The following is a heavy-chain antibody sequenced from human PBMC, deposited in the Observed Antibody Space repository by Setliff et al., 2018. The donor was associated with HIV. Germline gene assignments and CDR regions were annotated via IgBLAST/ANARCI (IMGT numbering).Heavy chain of an antibody. D-gene: IGHD2-15*01. J-gene: IGHJ6*03. V-gene: IGHV3-30*18. CDR1: GFTFSSYG. CDR3: AKSLEHCSGGSCYSYYYYMDV. Sequence: GESLKISCAASGFTFSSYGMHWVRQAPGKGLEWVAVISYDGSNKYYADSVKGRFTISRDNSKNTLYLQMNSLRAEDTAVYYCAKSLEHCSGGSCYSYYYYMDVWGKGTTVTVSS. CDR2: ISYDGSNK.